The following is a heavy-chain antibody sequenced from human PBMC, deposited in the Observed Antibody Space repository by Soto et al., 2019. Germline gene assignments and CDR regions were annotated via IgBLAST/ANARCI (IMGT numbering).Heavy chain of an antibody. CDR3: ARSPPLWFGELLNYYYGMDV. J-gene: IGHJ6*02. CDR2: IYYSGST. CDR1: GGSISSYY. D-gene: IGHD3-10*01. Sequence: QVQLQESGPGLVKPSETLSLTCTVSGGSISSYYWSWIRQPPGKGLEWIGYIYYSGSTNYNPSLKSRVTIEVDTSKNQFSLKLSSVTAADTAVYYCARSPPLWFGELLNYYYGMDVWGQGTTVTVSS. V-gene: IGHV4-59*08.